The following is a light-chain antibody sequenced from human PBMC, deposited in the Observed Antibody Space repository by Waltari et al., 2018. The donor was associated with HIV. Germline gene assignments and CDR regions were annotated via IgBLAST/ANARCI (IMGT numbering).Light chain of an antibody. CDR3: QSTDYDGTWV. CDR2: KDI. CDR1: ALPTKY. V-gene: IGLV3-25*03. J-gene: IGLJ3*02. Sequence: SYDLTQTPSVSVSPGQTARINCPGGALPTKYSSWYRQNAGLAPMLLIYKDIERPSGIPERISGSGSGTGVTLTITDVQAEDEGDYFCQSTDYDGTWVFGGGTKLTVL.